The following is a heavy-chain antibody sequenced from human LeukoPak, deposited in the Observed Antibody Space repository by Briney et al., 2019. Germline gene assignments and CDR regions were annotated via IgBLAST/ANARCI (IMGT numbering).Heavy chain of an antibody. J-gene: IGHJ4*02. CDR3: ARREGYCSSTSCHHFDY. Sequence: SETLSLTCAVYGGSFSGYYWSWIRQPPGQWLDWIGEINHSGSTNYNPSLKSRVTISVDTSTNQFSLKLSSVTAADTAVYYCARREGYCSSTSCHHFDYWGQGTLVTVSS. CDR2: INHSGST. V-gene: IGHV4-34*01. CDR1: GGSFSGYY. D-gene: IGHD2-2*01.